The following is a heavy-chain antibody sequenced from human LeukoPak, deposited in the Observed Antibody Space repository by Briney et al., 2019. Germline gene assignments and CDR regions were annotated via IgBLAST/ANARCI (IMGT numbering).Heavy chain of an antibody. J-gene: IGHJ3*02. CDR1: GGSFSGYY. D-gene: IGHD6-6*01. Sequence: PSETLSLTCAVYGGSFSGYYWSWIRQPPGKGLEWIGEINHSGSTNYNPSLKSRVTISVDTSKNQFSLKLSSVTAADTAVYYCARRLAGGAARGAFDIWGQGTMVTVSS. V-gene: IGHV4-34*01. CDR2: INHSGST. CDR3: ARRLAGGAARGAFDI.